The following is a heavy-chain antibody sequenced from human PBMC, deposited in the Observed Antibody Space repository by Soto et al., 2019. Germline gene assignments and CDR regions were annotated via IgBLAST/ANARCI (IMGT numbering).Heavy chain of an antibody. V-gene: IGHV4-30-2*01. J-gene: IGHJ4*02. D-gene: IGHD1-26*01. CDR3: VRSRVGQPFDR. CDR2: IFQSGSA. Sequence: QQQLQESGSGLVKPSQTLSLICTVSGGSISSGGYAWNWIRQPPGKGLEWIGYIFQSGSASYNPSLKNQVTMSVDRSKNQFSLQLTSVTAADTAVYYCVRSRVGQPFDRWGQGTLVTVSS. CDR1: GGSISSGGYA.